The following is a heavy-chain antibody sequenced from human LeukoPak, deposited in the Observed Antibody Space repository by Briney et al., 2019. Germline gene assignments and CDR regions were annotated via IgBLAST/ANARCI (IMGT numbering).Heavy chain of an antibody. CDR3: ASGIMITFGGVIVNVRFDY. D-gene: IGHD3-16*02. CDR1: GFTFSSYA. CDR2: ISGSGGST. J-gene: IGHJ4*02. Sequence: GGSLRLSCAASGFTFSSYAMSWVRQAPGKGLEWVSAISGSGGSTYYADSVKGRFTISRDNSKNTLYLQMNSLRAEDTAVYYCASGIMITFGGVIVNVRFDYWGQGTLVTVSS. V-gene: IGHV3-23*01.